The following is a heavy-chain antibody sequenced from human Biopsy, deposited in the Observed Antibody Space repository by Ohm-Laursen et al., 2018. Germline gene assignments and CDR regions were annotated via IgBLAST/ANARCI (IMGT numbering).Heavy chain of an antibody. CDR2: ISDSGST. CDR3: ARRGSGGRSFDH. D-gene: IGHD2-15*01. CDR1: GGSISSFY. Sequence: SDTLSLTCAVSGGSISSFYRTWIRQPPGKGPERIGDISDSGSTNYKPSLKSRVIISVDTSKNQFSLNLSSVTAADTAVYYCARRGSGGRSFDHWGQGTLVTVSP. V-gene: IGHV4-59*08. J-gene: IGHJ4*02.